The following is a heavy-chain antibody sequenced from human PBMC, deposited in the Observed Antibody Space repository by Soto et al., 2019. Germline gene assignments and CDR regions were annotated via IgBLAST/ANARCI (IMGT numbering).Heavy chain of an antibody. CDR2: IDPTDSYT. CDR3: ARHEGPDIVATTGPSDV. D-gene: IGHD5-12*01. Sequence: GESLKISCKGSGYSFTSHWISWVRQMPGKGLEWMGRIDPTDSYTNYSPSFQGHVTISADKSISTAYLQWSSLKASDTAMYYCARHEGPDIVATTGPSDVWGQGTTVTVSS. CDR1: GYSFTSHW. V-gene: IGHV5-10-1*01. J-gene: IGHJ6*02.